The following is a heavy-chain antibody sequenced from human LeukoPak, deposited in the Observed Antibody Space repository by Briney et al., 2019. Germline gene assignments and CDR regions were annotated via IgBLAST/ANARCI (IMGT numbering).Heavy chain of an antibody. J-gene: IGHJ5*02. CDR3: ARDLGTSSSWYNWFDP. CDR1: GGTFSSYA. V-gene: IGHV1-69*04. CDR2: IIPILGIA. D-gene: IGHD6-13*01. Sequence: GASVKVSCKASGGTFSSYAISWVRQAPGQGLEWMGRIIPILGIANYAQKFQGRVTITADISTSTAYMELSSLRSEDTAVYYCARDLGTSSSWYNWFDPWGQGTLVTVSS.